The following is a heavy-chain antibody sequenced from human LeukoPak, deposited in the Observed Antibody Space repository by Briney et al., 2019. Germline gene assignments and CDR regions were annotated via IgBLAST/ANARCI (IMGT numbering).Heavy chain of an antibody. V-gene: IGHV3-23*01. J-gene: IGHJ4*02. D-gene: IGHD3-22*01. CDR3: AKAYGTNGYYQLPIDF. Sequence: GGSLRLSCEASGFTFSSHGMHWVRQAPGKGLECVSAITANGATTYYADSVKGRFTISRDNSRNTLYLQMNSLRAEDTAVYYCAKAYGTNGYYQLPIDFWGQGTLVTVSS. CDR1: GFTFSSHG. CDR2: ITANGATT.